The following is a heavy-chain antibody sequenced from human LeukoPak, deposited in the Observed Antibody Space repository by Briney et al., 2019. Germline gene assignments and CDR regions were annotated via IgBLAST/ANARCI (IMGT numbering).Heavy chain of an antibody. CDR1: GGSISSSNW. V-gene: IGHV4-4*02. J-gene: IGHJ4*02. Sequence: SETLSLTCAVSGGSISSSNWWSWVRQPPGKGLEWIGEIYHSGSTNYNPSLKSRVTISVDKSKNQFSLKLSSVTAADTAVYYCARVKYDYVWGSYRDIDLTDYWGQGTLVTVSS. D-gene: IGHD3-16*02. CDR3: ARVKYDYVWGSYRDIDLTDY. CDR2: IYHSGST.